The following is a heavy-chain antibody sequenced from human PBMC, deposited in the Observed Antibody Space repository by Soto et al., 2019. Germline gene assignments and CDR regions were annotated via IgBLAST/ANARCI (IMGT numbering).Heavy chain of an antibody. V-gene: IGHV3-15*07. CDR1: GFSFKNAW. D-gene: IGHD3-10*01. CDR2: IKNKNDGGTI. Sequence: EVELVESGGGLVKPGGSLTLSCAASGFSFKNAWMNWVRQAPGKGLEWVGRIKNKNDGGTIDYAAFVKGRFTISRDVSENTLYLHMNDLKTEDSAVYFCTGLWFGEIYNYWGQGSLVTVSS. J-gene: IGHJ4*01. CDR3: TGLWFGEIYNY.